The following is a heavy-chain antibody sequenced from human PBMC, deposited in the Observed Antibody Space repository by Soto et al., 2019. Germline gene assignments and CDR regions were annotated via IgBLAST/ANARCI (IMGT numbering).Heavy chain of an antibody. V-gene: IGHV1-3*01. Sequence: QVQFVQSGAEVKEPGASVKVSCKASGYTFTSYGLHWVRQAPGQSLEWMGWIKPDNGDTKHSKKFQGRVTITRDTSASTGYMEQRSLRYEGTAVYYCARDDGDRAFDIWGQGTTVTVSS. CDR3: ARDDGDRAFDI. CDR2: IKPDNGDT. D-gene: IGHD2-21*01. J-gene: IGHJ3*02. CDR1: GYTFTSYG.